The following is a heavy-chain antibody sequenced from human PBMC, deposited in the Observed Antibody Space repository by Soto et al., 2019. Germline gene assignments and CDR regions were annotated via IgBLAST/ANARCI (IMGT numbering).Heavy chain of an antibody. CDR1: GYTFINYY. Sequence: ASVKVSCKASGYTFINYYIHWVRQAPGQGLEWMGWVNPRSGDTNYAQKFQGRVTMTRDTSISTAYMELSRLRSDDTAVYYCARQLAYCGSDCYTKPIEYSGQATLVTVSS. D-gene: IGHD2-21*02. V-gene: IGHV1-2*02. CDR2: VNPRSGDT. J-gene: IGHJ4*02. CDR3: ARQLAYCGSDCYTKPIEY.